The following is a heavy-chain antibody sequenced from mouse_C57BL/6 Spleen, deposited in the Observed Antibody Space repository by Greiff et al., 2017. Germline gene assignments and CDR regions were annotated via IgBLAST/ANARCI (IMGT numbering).Heavy chain of an antibody. CDR1: GYTFTSYW. D-gene: IGHD1-1*01. Sequence: VQLQQPGAELVKPGASVKLSCKASGYTFTSYWMHWVKQRPGQGLEWIGMIHPNSGSTNYNEKFKSKATLTVDKSSSTASMQLSSLTSEDSAVYYCARPSFIKYFDVWGTGTTVTVSS. CDR3: ARPSFIKYFDV. V-gene: IGHV1-64*01. CDR2: IHPNSGST. J-gene: IGHJ1*03.